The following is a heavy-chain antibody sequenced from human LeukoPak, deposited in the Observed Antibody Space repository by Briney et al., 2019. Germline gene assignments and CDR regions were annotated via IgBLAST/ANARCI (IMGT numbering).Heavy chain of an antibody. Sequence: PSETLSLTCTVSGVSFSHEYWTWIRQPAGKGLEWIGRVYPGGATNYNFLLKSRVTMSLDASKNQFSLSLTSLTAADTAVYYCATYVTGSFSPYFDPWGQGTLVTVSS. D-gene: IGHD2-21*02. CDR2: VYPGGAT. CDR3: ATYVTGSFSPYFDP. V-gene: IGHV4-4*07. CDR1: GVSFSHEY. J-gene: IGHJ5*02.